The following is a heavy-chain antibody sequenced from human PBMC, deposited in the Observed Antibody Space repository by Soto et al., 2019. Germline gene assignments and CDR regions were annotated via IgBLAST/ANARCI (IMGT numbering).Heavy chain of an antibody. CDR2: ISAYNGNT. J-gene: IGHJ5*02. Sequence: ASVXVSCTSSFYTFTSYGISWVRQAPGQGLEWMGWISAYNGNTNYAQKLQGRATMTTDTSTSTAYMELRSLRSDDTAVYYCVRERGVVVPAALIVEPWGQGTLVNVYS. D-gene: IGHD2-2*01. V-gene: IGHV1-18*04. CDR1: FYTFTSYG. CDR3: VRERGVVVPAALIVEP.